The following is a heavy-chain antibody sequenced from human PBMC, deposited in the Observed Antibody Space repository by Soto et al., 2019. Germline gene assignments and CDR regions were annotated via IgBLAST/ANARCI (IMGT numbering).Heavy chain of an antibody. CDR1: GGPISSYY. J-gene: IGHJ6*03. CDR3: AINTVTTDYYYYYMDV. Sequence: TSETLSLTCTVSGGPISSYYWSWIRQPPGKGLEWIGYIYYSGSTNYNPSLKSRVTISVDTSKNQFPLKLSSVTAADTAVYYCAINTVTTDYYYYYMDVWGKGTTVTVSS. D-gene: IGHD4-17*01. V-gene: IGHV4-59*01. CDR2: IYYSGST.